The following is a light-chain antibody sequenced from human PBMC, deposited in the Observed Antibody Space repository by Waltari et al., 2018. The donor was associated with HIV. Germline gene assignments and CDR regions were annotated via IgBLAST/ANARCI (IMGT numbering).Light chain of an antibody. V-gene: IGKV1-12*01. CDR2: GAS. CDR1: QDLHTS. CDR3: QQATSFPLS. J-gene: IGKJ4*01. Sequence: IQMTQSPSSLSASVGDRVTINCRASQDLHTSLGWYQLKPGKAPKLLVFGASGLQSGVPSRFSGSGSGTLFSLTISNLQPEDSATYFCQQATSFPLSFGGGTKVEI.